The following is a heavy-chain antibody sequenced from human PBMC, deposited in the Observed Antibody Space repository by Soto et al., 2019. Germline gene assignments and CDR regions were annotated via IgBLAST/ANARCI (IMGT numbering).Heavy chain of an antibody. D-gene: IGHD2-2*01. V-gene: IGHV1-2*04. Sequence: ASVKVSCKASGYTFTGYYMHWVRQAPGQGLEWMGWINPNSGGTNYAQKFQGWVTMTRDTSISTAYMELSRLRSDDTAVYYCARDGCSSTSCYLSHYDYWGQGTLVTGS. CDR1: GYTFTGYY. CDR2: INPNSGGT. J-gene: IGHJ4*02. CDR3: ARDGCSSTSCYLSHYDY.